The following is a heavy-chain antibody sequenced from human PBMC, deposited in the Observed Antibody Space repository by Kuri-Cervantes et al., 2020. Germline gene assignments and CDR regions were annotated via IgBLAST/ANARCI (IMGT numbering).Heavy chain of an antibody. CDR3: ARSYYDILTGYYNDAFDV. V-gene: IGHV4-30-2*01. J-gene: IGHJ3*01. Sequence: LRLSCGVSGGSISSGGYSWSWIRQPPGKGLEWIGYMYHSGSTYYNPSLKSRVTVSVDRSKNQFSLKLSSVTAADTAVYYCARSYYDILTGYYNDAFDVWGQGTMVTVSS. D-gene: IGHD3-9*01. CDR1: GGSISSGGYS. CDR2: MYHSGST.